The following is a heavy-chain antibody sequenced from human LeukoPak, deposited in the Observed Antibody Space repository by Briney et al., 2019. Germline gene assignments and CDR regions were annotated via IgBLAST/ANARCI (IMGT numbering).Heavy chain of an antibody. V-gene: IGHV3-21*01. J-gene: IGHJ4*02. CDR1: GFTFSSCS. D-gene: IGHD4-17*01. CDR2: ISSSSSYI. Sequence: KAGGSLRLSCAASGFTFSSCSMNWVRQATGKGLEWVSSISSSSSYIYYADSVKGRFTISRDNAKNSLYLQMNSLRAEDTAVYYCARDMTVPWFDYWGQGTRVTVSS. CDR3: ARDMTVPWFDY.